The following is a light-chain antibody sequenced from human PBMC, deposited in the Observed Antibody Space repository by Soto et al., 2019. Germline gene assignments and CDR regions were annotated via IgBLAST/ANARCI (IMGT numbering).Light chain of an antibody. CDR2: VKSDDSH. CDR3: QSGDTDIVE. J-gene: IGLJ2*01. V-gene: IGLV4-69*01. CDR1: SGHGNYV. Sequence: QDVVTQSPSASDSLGASVKLTCTLSSGHGNYVIAWHQPQPEKGPRYLMKVKSDDSHSKGAGIPDRFSGSSSGAERYLAISSLQSEDEADCYCQSGDTDIVEFGGGTKFTVL.